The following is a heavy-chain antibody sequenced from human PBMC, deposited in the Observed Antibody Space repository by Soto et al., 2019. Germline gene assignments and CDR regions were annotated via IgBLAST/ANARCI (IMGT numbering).Heavy chain of an antibody. J-gene: IGHJ4*02. D-gene: IGHD5-12*01. CDR3: TRLKEYSGYADLDC. Sequence: GGSLRLSCTASGFNFGDSAMGWFRQAPGKGLEWVGFVRSPTYGGATEYAASVKGRFTISRDDSKSIAYLQMNSLRTEDTAVYFCTRLKEYSGYADLDCWGQGTLVTVSS. V-gene: IGHV3-49*03. CDR1: GFNFGDSA. CDR2: VRSPTYGGAT.